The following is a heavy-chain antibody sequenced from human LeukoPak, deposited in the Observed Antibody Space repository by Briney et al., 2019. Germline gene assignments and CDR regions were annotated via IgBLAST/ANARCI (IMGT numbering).Heavy chain of an antibody. CDR2: ISSSGSTI. D-gene: IGHD3-10*01. J-gene: IGHJ4*02. CDR3: ASEGPPNGSGSYCDY. CDR1: GFTFSSYE. Sequence: GGSLRLSCAASGFTFSSYEMNWVRQAPGKGLEWVSYISSSGSTIYYADSVKGRFTISRDNSKNTLYLQMNSLRAEDTAVYYCASEGPPNGSGSYCDYWGQGTLVTVSS. V-gene: IGHV3-48*03.